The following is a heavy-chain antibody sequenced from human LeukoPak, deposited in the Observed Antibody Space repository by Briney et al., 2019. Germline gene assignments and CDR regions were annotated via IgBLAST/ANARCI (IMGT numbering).Heavy chain of an antibody. CDR3: ARVPGAVAGPEQYHFDY. CDR1: GGSISRGAYY. J-gene: IGHJ4*02. D-gene: IGHD6-19*01. Sequence: PSQTLSLTCTVSGGSISRGAYYWSWIRQYPGKGLEWIGYIYYSGSTSYNPSLQSRVTISVDTSKNQFSLKLSSVTAADTAVYYCARVPGAVAGPEQYHFDYWGQGSLVTVSS. CDR2: IYYSGST. V-gene: IGHV4-31*03.